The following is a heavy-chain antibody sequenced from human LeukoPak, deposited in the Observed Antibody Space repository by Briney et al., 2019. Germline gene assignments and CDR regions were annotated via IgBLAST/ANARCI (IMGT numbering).Heavy chain of an antibody. CDR3: ARHGVAPVIRRGFDF. D-gene: IGHD2-21*02. V-gene: IGHV4-59*08. CDR1: GGSVSGYY. J-gene: IGHJ4*02. Sequence: SETLSLTRTVSGGSVSGYYWSWIRQPPGKGLGWIGYIFYSGTTLYSPSLKSRVTMSVDTSENQFSLKLSSVTAADTAVYYCARHGVAPVIRRGFDFWGQGTLVTVSS. CDR2: IFYSGTT.